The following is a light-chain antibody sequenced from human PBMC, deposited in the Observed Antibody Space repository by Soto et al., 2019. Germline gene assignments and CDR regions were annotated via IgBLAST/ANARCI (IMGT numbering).Light chain of an antibody. CDR3: QQGHYWPLT. Sequence: EIAMTQSPATLSVSPGERATLSCRASQSISTELACYQQIPGQPPRLLIYSASTRATGVPARFTGSGSGSELTLTISGLQSADFAIYYCQQGHYWPLTFGQGTRLEI. CDR1: QSISTE. J-gene: IGKJ2*01. V-gene: IGKV3-15*01. CDR2: SAS.